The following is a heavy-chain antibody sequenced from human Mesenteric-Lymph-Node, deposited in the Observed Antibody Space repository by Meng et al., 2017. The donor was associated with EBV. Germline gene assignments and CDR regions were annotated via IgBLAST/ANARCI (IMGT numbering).Heavy chain of an antibody. CDR3: ARGATSVFDL. CDR1: GDSVSSSSAA. J-gene: IGHJ2*01. CDR2: TYYRSKWYN. V-gene: IGHV6-1*01. Sequence: QVQLQQSGPGLVEPSQTLPLTCVISGDSVSSSSAAWTWIRQSPSRGLEWLGRTYYRSKWYNDYAVFVKSRITINPDTSKNQFSLQLNSVTPEDTAVYYCARGATSVFDLSGRGTLGTVSS.